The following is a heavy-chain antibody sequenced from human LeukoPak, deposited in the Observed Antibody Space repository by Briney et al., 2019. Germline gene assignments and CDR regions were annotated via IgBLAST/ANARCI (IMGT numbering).Heavy chain of an antibody. CDR3: ARTVDY. Sequence: GECLRLASAVYGLTLSSYSMVCGRQAPGKVLGWDSYISSRSTPIHYADSVKSRFTISRDNAKNSVYLQMNSLRAEDTAVYYCARTVDYWGQGTLVTVSS. CDR2: ISSRSTPI. V-gene: IGHV3-48*01. D-gene: IGHD4-11*01. CDR1: GLTLSSYS. J-gene: IGHJ4*02.